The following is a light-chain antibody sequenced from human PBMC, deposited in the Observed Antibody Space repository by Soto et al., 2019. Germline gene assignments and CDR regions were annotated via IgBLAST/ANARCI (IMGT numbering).Light chain of an antibody. J-gene: IGKJ1*01. CDR1: QSVSSY. Sequence: EIVLTHSPATLSLSPGERATLSCRASQSVSSYLAWYQQKPGQAPRPLIYDASTRATGIPARFSGSGSGTDFTLTITSLEPEDFAVYYCQQRSNWPPTFGQGTKVDIK. V-gene: IGKV3-11*01. CDR3: QQRSNWPPT. CDR2: DAS.